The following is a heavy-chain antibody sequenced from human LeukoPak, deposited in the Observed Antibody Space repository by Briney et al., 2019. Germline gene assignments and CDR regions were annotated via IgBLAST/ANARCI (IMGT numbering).Heavy chain of an antibody. CDR3: AKDPVNYDFWSGPDY. D-gene: IGHD3-3*01. J-gene: IGHJ4*02. V-gene: IGHV3-23*01. CDR2: ISGSGGST. Sequence: GGSLRLSCAASGFTFSSYAMSWVRQAPGKGLEWVSAISGSGGSTYYADSVKGRFTISRDNSKNTLYLQMNSLRAEGTAVYYCAKDPVNYDFWSGPDYWGQGTLVTVSS. CDR1: GFTFSSYA.